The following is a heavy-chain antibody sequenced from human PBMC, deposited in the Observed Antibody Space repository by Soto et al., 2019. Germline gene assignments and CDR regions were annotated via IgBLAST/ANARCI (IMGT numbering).Heavy chain of an antibody. Sequence: QVQLQESGPGLVKPSETLSLTCTVSGGSISSYYWSWIRQPPGKGLQWIGYIYYSGSTNYNPSLKSRVTISVDPSKNQFSLKLSSVTAADTAVYYCAGYSDYYGSGSRPFDIWGQGTMVTVSS. CDR1: GGSISSYY. CDR2: IYYSGST. V-gene: IGHV4-59*01. J-gene: IGHJ3*02. CDR3: AGYSDYYGSGSRPFDI. D-gene: IGHD3-10*01.